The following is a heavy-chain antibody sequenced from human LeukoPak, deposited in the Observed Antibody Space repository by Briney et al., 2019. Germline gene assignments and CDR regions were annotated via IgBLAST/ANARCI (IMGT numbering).Heavy chain of an antibody. CDR1: GFTFSSYE. V-gene: IGHV3-48*03. J-gene: IGHJ4*02. CDR3: VRDLDY. CDR2: ISSGGGTI. Sequence: GGSLRHSCAAPGFTFSSYEMNWVRQGPGKGLEWFSYISSGGGTIYYADSVKGRFTISRDNAKNSLYLQMNSLRAEDTAVYYCVRDLDYWGQGTLVTVSS.